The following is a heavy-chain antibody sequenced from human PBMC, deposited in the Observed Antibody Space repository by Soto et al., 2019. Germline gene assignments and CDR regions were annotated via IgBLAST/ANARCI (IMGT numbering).Heavy chain of an antibody. D-gene: IGHD3-22*01. Sequence: SETLSLTCAVSGGSISSGGYSWGWIRQPPGKGLEWIGYIYHSGSTYYNPSLKSRVTISVDRSKNQFSLKLSSVTAADTAVYYCARGGVDYYDSSGYYFSPYYFDYWGQGTLVTVSS. CDR3: ARGGVDYYDSSGYYFSPYYFDY. CDR2: IYHSGST. J-gene: IGHJ4*02. V-gene: IGHV4-30-2*01. CDR1: GGSISSGGYS.